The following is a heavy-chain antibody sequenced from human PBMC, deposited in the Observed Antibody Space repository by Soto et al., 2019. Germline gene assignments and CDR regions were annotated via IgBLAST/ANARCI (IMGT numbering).Heavy chain of an antibody. D-gene: IGHD1-7*01. CDR2: VSSSSVST. Sequence: QLLESGGELVQPGGSLSLSCVASGFAFGSFAMSWVRQAPGKGLQWVSSVSSSSVSTYYADSVKGRFTISRDNSKNTQSLHMNGLTADDTAMYYCAREWAISGTTPLDWTDRWGQGTLVTVSS. CDR3: AREWAISGTTPLDWTDR. V-gene: IGHV3-23*01. J-gene: IGHJ5*02. CDR1: GFAFGSFA.